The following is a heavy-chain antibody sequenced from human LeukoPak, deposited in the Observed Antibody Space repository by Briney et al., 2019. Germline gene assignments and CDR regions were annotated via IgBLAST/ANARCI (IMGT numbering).Heavy chain of an antibody. J-gene: IGHJ3*02. CDR3: ARARSSYGYGDAFDI. CDR2: ISYDGSSK. CDR1: GFTFSTYA. D-gene: IGHD5-18*01. V-gene: IGHV3-30*09. Sequence: GGSLRLSCAASGFTFSTYAMHWVRQAPGKGLEWVAVISYDGSSKYYADSVKGRFAISRDNSKNTLYLQMNSLRAEDTAVYYCARARSSYGYGDAFDIWGQGTMVTVSS.